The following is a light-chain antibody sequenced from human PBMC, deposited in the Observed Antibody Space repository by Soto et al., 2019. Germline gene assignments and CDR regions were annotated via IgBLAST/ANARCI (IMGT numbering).Light chain of an antibody. J-gene: IGKJ3*01. CDR3: QQSYSTLVT. V-gene: IGKV1-39*01. Sequence: DIQMTQSPSSLSASVGDRVTISCRASQNITIYLNWYQQKPGKAPKLLIHTASSLEGGVPSRISGSGSGTDVTLTISSLRPEDCATYYCQQSYSTLVTFGPGTKVDVK. CDR2: TAS. CDR1: QNITIY.